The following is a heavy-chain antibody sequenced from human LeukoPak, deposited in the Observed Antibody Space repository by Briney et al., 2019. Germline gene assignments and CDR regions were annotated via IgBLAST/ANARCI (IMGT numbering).Heavy chain of an antibody. J-gene: IGHJ5*02. V-gene: IGHV4-34*01. CDR2: INHSGST. CDR1: GGSFSGYY. D-gene: IGHD1-26*01. CDR3: ARGGFGGSYFLGYWFDP. Sequence: SETLSLTCAVYGGSFSGYYWSWIRQPPGKGLECIGEINHSGSTNYNPSLKSRVTISVDTSKNQFSLKLSSVTAADTAVYYCARGGFGGSYFLGYWFDPWGQGTLVTVSS.